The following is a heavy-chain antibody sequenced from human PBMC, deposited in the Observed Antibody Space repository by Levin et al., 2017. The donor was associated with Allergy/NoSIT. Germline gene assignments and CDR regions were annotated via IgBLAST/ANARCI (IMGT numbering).Heavy chain of an antibody. D-gene: IGHD2-15*01. CDR1: GITFSSYW. CDR3: ARDQGGRVCSGGSCQRYNWFDP. CDR2: IKQDGSEK. J-gene: IGHJ5*02. V-gene: IGHV3-7*01. Sequence: ETLSLTCVASGITFSSYWMSWVRQAPGKGLEWVANIKQDGSEKYYLDSVKGRFTISRDNAKNSLYLQMNSLRAEDTAVFYCARDQGGRVCSGGSCQRYNWFDPWGQGTLVTVSS.